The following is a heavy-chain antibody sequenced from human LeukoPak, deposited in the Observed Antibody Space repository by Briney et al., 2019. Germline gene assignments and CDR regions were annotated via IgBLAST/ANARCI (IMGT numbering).Heavy chain of an antibody. J-gene: IGHJ1*01. V-gene: IGHV3-64D*06. CDR2: ISSAGGTT. D-gene: IGHD5-12*01. Sequence: GGSLRLSCSASGFTFRDYPIHWVRQAPGEGLQYVSAISSAGGTTYYADSVRGRFTVSRDNSKNTLYLQMSSLRAEDTALYYCVKVGDSGYGEYYQHWGQGTLVTVSS. CDR1: GFTFRDYP. CDR3: VKVGDSGYGEYYQH.